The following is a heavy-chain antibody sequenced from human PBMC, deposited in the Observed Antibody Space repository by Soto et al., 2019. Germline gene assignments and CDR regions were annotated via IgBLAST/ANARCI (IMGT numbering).Heavy chain of an antibody. CDR2: IIPIFGTA. J-gene: IGHJ4*02. D-gene: IGHD1-26*01. Sequence: SCKASGGTFSSYAISWVRQAPGQGLEWMGGIIPIFGTANYAQKLQGRVTMTTDTSTSTAYMELRSLRSDDTAVYYCAREYSGDGAYFDYWGQGTLVTVSS. V-gene: IGHV1-69*05. CDR1: GGTFSSYA. CDR3: AREYSGDGAYFDY.